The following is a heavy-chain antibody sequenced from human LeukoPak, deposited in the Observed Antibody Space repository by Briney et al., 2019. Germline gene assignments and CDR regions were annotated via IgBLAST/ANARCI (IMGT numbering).Heavy chain of an antibody. V-gene: IGHV4-59*01. D-gene: IGHD3-22*01. CDR2: IYYSGST. CDR3: ARALRYSDSSGYYRSYWYFDL. CDR1: GGSISSYY. Sequence: SETLSLTCTVSGGSISSYYWSWIRQPPGKGLEWIGYIYYSGSTNYNPSLKSRVTISVDTSKNQFSLKLSSVTAADTAVYYCARALRYSDSSGYYRSYWYFDLWGRGTLVTVSS. J-gene: IGHJ2*01.